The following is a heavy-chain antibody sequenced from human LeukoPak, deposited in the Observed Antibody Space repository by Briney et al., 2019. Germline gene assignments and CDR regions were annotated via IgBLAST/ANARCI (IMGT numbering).Heavy chain of an antibody. CDR2: INPNSGGT. Sequence: ASVKVSCKASGYTFTGYYMHWVRQAPGQGLEWMEWINPNSGGTNYAQNFQGRVTMNRDTSISTAYVELSRLRSDDTAVYYCARDVVGAEKYNWFDPWGQGTLVTVSS. CDR1: GYTFTGYY. CDR3: ARDVVGAEKYNWFDP. J-gene: IGHJ5*02. V-gene: IGHV1-2*02. D-gene: IGHD2-15*01.